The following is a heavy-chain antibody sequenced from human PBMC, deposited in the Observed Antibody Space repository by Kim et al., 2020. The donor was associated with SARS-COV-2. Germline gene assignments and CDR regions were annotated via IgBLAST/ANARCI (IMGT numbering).Heavy chain of an antibody. D-gene: IGHD5-18*01. CDR2: INPKTGAA. CDR1: GYTFTDYF. Sequence: ASVKVSCKASGYTFTDYFLHWVRQAPGQGLMWIGCINPKTGAARYTPQLQGRVVMTRDTSSKTAYMELTSLKTLDDTATYFSVWLIRDGYNFNFNMD. V-gene: IGHV1-2*02. J-gene: IGHJ6*03. CDR3: VWLIRDGYNFNFNMD.